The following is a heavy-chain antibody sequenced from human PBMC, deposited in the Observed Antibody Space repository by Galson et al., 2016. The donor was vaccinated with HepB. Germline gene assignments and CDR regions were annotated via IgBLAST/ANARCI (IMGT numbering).Heavy chain of an antibody. CDR3: ATALGIHDHYGLDV. CDR2: ISRNSLTT. Sequence: SLRLSCAASGFTFSSYSMNWVRQAPGKGLEWVSYISRNSLTTHYADSVKGRFTISRDNAKNSLYLQMNSLRDEDTAVYYCATALGIHDHYGLDVWGQGTPVTVSS. J-gene: IGHJ6*02. D-gene: IGHD2-21*01. V-gene: IGHV3-48*02. CDR1: GFTFSSYS.